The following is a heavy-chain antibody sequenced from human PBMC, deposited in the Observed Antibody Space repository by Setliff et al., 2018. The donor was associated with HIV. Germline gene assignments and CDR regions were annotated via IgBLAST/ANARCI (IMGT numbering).Heavy chain of an antibody. D-gene: IGHD3-3*02. CDR2: ISSGGEIM. V-gene: IGHV3-23*01. CDR3: AKQLSPHFYYYMDV. Sequence: GGSLRLSCAASGFTFSSYSINWVRQAPGKGREWVSAISSGGEIMFYADSVKGRFTISRDNSKNTLYLQMISLRADDTAVYYCAKQLSPHFYYYMDVWGNGTTVTVSS. J-gene: IGHJ6*03. CDR1: GFTFSSYS.